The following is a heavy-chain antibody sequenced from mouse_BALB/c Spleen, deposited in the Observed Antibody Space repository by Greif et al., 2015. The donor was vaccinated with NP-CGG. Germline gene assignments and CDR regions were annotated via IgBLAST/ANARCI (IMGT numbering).Heavy chain of an antibody. CDR3: ARWNYYGSSYFDY. CDR1: GYAFSSYW. CDR2: IYPGDGDT. V-gene: IGHV1-80*01. D-gene: IGHD1-1*01. J-gene: IGHJ2*01. Sequence: VQLQQSGAELVRPGSSVKISCKASGYAFSSYWMNWVKQRPGQGLEWIGQIYPGDGDTNYNGKFKGKATLTADKSSSTAYMQLSSLTSEDSAVYFCARWNYYGSSYFDYWGQGTTLTVSS.